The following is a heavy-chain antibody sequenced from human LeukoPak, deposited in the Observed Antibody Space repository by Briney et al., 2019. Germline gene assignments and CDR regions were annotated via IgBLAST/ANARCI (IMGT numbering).Heavy chain of an antibody. CDR3: ARRDTYYDFWSGYHNWFDP. CDR2: IYHSGST. D-gene: IGHD3-3*01. CDR1: GYSLRSGYY. Sequence: SETLPLTCAVSGYSLRSGYYWGWVRQPPGKGLEWIGSIYHSGSTYYNPSLKSRVTISVDTSKNQFSLKLSSVTAADTGVYYCARRDTYYDFWSGYHNWFDPWGQGTLVTVSS. V-gene: IGHV4-38-2*01. J-gene: IGHJ5*02.